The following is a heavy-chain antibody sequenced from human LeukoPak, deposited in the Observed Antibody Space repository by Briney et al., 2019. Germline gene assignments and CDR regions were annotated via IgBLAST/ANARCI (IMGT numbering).Heavy chain of an antibody. D-gene: IGHD3-22*01. CDR2: IYYSGNT. CDR1: GDSISSGGYY. V-gene: IGHV4-31*03. Sequence: SQTLSLTCTVSGDSISSGGYYWSWIRQRPGGGLEWIGYIYYSGNTYYTPSLKSRVTISLDTSKNQFSLKLSFVTAADTAVYYCAKYDYYDSSGYFYAGDWGQGTLVTVSS. CDR3: AKYDYYDSSGYFYAGD. J-gene: IGHJ4*02.